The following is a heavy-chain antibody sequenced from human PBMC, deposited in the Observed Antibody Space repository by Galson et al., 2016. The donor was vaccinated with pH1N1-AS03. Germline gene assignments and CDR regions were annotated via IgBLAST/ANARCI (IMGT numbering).Heavy chain of an antibody. CDR3: GRGDTTWTRIIDY. CDR1: GFTFDDYA. CDR2: INWDGSKT. D-gene: IGHD1-1*01. J-gene: IGHJ4*02. V-gene: IGHV3-43D*04. Sequence: SLRLSCAASGFTFDDYAIRWVRHAPGKGLEWVSLINWDGSKTYLADSVKGRFTISRDNSRNSLYLQMNSLRAEDTALYYCGRGDTTWTRIIDYWGQGTLVTVSS.